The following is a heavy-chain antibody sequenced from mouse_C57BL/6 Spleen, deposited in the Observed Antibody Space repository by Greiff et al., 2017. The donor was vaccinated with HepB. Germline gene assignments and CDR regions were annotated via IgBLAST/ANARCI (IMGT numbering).Heavy chain of an antibody. CDR2: IDPSDSET. CDR3: AVYYGDPAY. V-gene: IGHV1-52*01. Sequence: QVQLQQSGAELVRPGSSVKLSCKASGYTFTSYWMHWVKQRPIQGLEWIGNIDPSDSETHYNQKFKDKATLTVDKSSSTAYMQLSSLTSEDSAVYYCAVYYGDPAYWGQGTLVTVSA. CDR1: GYTFTSYW. J-gene: IGHJ3*01. D-gene: IGHD2-1*01.